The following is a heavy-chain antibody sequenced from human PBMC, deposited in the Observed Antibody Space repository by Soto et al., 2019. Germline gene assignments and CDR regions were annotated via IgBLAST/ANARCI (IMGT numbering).Heavy chain of an antibody. D-gene: IGHD3-16*02. CDR3: ATWLGVITTSGDY. CDR1: GSTFSDYY. Sequence: GGSLRLSCAASGSTFSDYYMSWIRQAPGKGLEWVSYISSSSSTIYYADSVKGRFTISRDNAKNSLYLQMNSLRAEDTAVYYCATWLGVITTSGDYWGQGTLVTVSS. CDR2: ISSSSSTI. J-gene: IGHJ4*02. V-gene: IGHV3-11*04.